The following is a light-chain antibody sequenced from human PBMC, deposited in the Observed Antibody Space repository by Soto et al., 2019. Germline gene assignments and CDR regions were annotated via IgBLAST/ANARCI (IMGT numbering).Light chain of an antibody. Sequence: QLVLTQPPSVSGAPGQRVTISCTGSSSNSGAGYDVHWYQQLPGTAPKLLIYGNSNRTSGVPARFSGSKSGTSASLAITGLQDEDEADYYCQSYDSSLSGSVFGGGTKLTVL. J-gene: IGLJ2*01. CDR1: SSNSGAGYD. V-gene: IGLV1-40*01. CDR2: GNS. CDR3: QSYDSSLSGSV.